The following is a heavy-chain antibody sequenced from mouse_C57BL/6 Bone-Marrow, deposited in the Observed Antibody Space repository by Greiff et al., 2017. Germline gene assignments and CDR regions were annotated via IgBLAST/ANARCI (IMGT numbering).Heavy chain of an antibody. CDR3: ARGGTGYFDY. V-gene: IGHV5-15*04. CDR2: ISNLAYSI. D-gene: IGHD3-3*01. Sequence: EVMLVESGGGLVQPGGSLKLSCAASGFTFSDYGMAWVRQAPRKGPEWVAFISNLAYSIYYADTVTGRFTISRENAKNTLYLEMSSVRSEDTAMYYCARGGTGYFDYWGQGTTLTVSS. CDR1: GFTFSDYG. J-gene: IGHJ2*01.